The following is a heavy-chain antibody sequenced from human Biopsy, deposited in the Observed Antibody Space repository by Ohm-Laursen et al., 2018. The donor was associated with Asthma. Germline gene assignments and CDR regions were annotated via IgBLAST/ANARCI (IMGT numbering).Heavy chain of an antibody. J-gene: IGHJ6*02. V-gene: IGHV1-69*16. CDR1: GDSFSIFT. CDR3: ARGYSGSDRIVYYYSGLEV. Sequence: SLVKVSCKASGDSFSIFTYSWVRQAPGQGLEWMGGLIPVLGTPDHAQMFEGRVTITADESTSTAYMELSSLSSEDTAVYYCARGYSGSDRIVYYYSGLEVWGQGTTVTVSS. CDR2: LIPVLGTP. D-gene: IGHD5-12*01.